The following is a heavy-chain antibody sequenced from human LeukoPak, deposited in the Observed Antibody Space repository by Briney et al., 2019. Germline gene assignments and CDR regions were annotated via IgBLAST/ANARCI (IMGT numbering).Heavy chain of an antibody. V-gene: IGHV4-34*01. CDR2: INHSGST. Sequence: SETLSLTCAVYGGSFSGYYWSWIRQPPGKGLEWIGEINHSGSTNYNPYLKSRVTRSVDTSKNPSSLKLRSVTAADTAVYYWARGAPGASSWSSGWFDPWGQGTPGTASS. J-gene: IGHJ5*02. CDR3: ARGAPGASSWSSGWFDP. D-gene: IGHD6-13*01. CDR1: GGSFSGYY.